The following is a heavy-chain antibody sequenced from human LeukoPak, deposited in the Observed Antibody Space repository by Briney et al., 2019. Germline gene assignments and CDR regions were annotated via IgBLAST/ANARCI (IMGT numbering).Heavy chain of an antibody. CDR2: IYYSKNT. V-gene: IGHV4-39*01. D-gene: IGHD5-18*01. J-gene: IGHJ4*02. CDR3: VSPRGFSYGYFDY. CDR1: GGSISSSSAY. Sequence: PSETLCLTCTVSGGSISSSSAYWGWIRQPPGKGLEWIGSIYYSKNTYYNPSLKSRVTISADTSKNQFSPTLGSVSATDTAVYYCVSPRGFSYGYFDYWGQGTLVTVSS.